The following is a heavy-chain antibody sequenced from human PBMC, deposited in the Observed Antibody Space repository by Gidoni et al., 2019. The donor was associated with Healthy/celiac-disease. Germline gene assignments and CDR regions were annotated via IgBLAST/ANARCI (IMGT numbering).Heavy chain of an antibody. J-gene: IGHJ4*02. D-gene: IGHD6-13*01. V-gene: IGHV4-39*01. Sequence: QLQLQDSGPGLVKPSEPLSLTCTVSGGSISSSSYYWGWIRQPPGKGLEWIGSIYYSGSTYYNPSLKSRVTISVDTSKNQFSLKLSSVTAADTAVYYCASYLEAAAGIAYWGQGTLVTVSS. CDR2: IYYSGST. CDR3: ASYLEAAAGIAY. CDR1: GGSISSSSYY.